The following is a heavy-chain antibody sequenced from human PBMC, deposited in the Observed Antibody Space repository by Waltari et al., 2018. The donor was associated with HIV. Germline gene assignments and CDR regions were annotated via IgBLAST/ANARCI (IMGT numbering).Heavy chain of an antibody. CDR3: VRDLGIVVVQDAFDI. J-gene: IGHJ3*02. CDR1: GFTFSSYG. Sequence: QVQLVESGGGVVQPGRSLRLPCAAPGFTFSSYGMHWVRQAPGKGLEWVAVIWYDGTNKYYADSVKGRFTISRDNSKNTLYLQMNSLRAEDTALYYCVRDLGIVVVQDAFDIWGQGTLVTVSS. V-gene: IGHV3-33*01. CDR2: IWYDGTNK. D-gene: IGHD2-2*03.